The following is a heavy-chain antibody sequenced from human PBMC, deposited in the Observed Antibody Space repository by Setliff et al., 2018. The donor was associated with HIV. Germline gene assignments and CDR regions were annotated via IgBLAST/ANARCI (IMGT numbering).Heavy chain of an antibody. D-gene: IGHD1-26*01. CDR3: ARAPAHEHATGWYSSSNRFDP. J-gene: IGHJ5*02. CDR1: GGTFSVHA. Sequence: SVKVSCKAAGGTFSVHAINWVRQAPGQGLEWMGEIIPLFGTAHYAQRFQGRVTITADHSASTAYMELSRLKSADTAVYYCARAPAHEHATGWYSSSNRFDPWGQGTLVTVSS. V-gene: IGHV1-69*13. CDR2: IIPLFGTA.